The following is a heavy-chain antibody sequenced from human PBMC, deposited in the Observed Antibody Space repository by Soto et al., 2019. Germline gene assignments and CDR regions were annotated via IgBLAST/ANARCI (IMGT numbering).Heavy chain of an antibody. D-gene: IGHD3-10*01. V-gene: IGHV4-34*02. CDR2: INHSGST. CDR3: ARGRVSLLGFGEGYGMDV. J-gene: IGHJ6*04. Sequence: QVQLQQWGAGLLKPSETLSLTCAVYGGSFSGYYWSWIRQPPGKGLEWIGEINHSGSTNYNPSLKSRVTISVDTSNNQFSLKLSSVTAADTAVYYCARGRVSLLGFGEGYGMDVWGKGTTVTVSS. CDR1: GGSFSGYY.